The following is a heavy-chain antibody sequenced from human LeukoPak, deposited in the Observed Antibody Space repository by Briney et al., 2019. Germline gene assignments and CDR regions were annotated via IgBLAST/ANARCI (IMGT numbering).Heavy chain of an antibody. Sequence: SQTLSLTCTVSGGSISSGDYYWSWIRQPPGKGLEWIGYIYYSGSTYYNPSLKSRVTISVDTSENQFSLKLSSVTAADTAVYYCARDGRDCSGGSCYPTSSRYYYDLWGQGTLVTVSS. J-gene: IGHJ4*02. D-gene: IGHD2-15*01. CDR1: GGSISSGDYY. CDR2: IYYSGST. CDR3: ARDGRDCSGGSCYPTSSRYYYDL. V-gene: IGHV4-30-4*01.